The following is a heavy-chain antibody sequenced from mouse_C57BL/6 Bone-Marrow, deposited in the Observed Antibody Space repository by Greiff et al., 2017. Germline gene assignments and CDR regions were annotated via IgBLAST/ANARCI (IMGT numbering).Heavy chain of an antibody. Sequence: QVQLKESGAELARPGASVKLSCKASGYNFTSYGISWVKQRTGQGLEWIGEIYPRSGNTYYNEKFKGKATLTADKSSSTAYMELRSLTSEDSAVYFCARAYYSNYERAMDYWGQGTSVTVSS. CDR3: ARAYYSNYERAMDY. J-gene: IGHJ4*01. CDR1: GYNFTSYG. D-gene: IGHD2-5*01. V-gene: IGHV1-81*01. CDR2: IYPRSGNT.